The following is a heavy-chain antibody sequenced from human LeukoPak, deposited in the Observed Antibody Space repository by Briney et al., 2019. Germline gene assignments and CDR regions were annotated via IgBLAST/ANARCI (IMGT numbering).Heavy chain of an antibody. J-gene: IGHJ3*02. CDR2: INSDGLIT. D-gene: IGHD2-15*01. V-gene: IGHV3-74*01. CDR1: GFTFSNYW. CDR3: VREGGGSFSDSFDI. Sequence: GGSLRLSCAASGFTFSNYWMHWVRQAPGKGLVWVSRINSDGLITNYADSVKGRFTVSRDNPMNTLYLQMNSLRVEDTAVYYCVREGGGSFSDSFDIWGQGKLVTVSS.